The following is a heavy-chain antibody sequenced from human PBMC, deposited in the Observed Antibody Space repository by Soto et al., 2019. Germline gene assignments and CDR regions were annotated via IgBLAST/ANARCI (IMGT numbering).Heavy chain of an antibody. CDR1: GYTFTSYY. V-gene: IGHV5-51*01. CDR2: IFTRDSET. J-gene: IGHJ5*02. D-gene: IGHD2-21*02. CDR3: ARGCFDSGHGYDL. Sequence: KVSCKASGYTFTSYYMHWVRQAPGQGLEWMGLIFTRDSETKTSPSFQGHVSFSVDNSINTVYLQWTSLKTTDTGIYFCARGCFDSGHGYDLWGQGTLVTVSS.